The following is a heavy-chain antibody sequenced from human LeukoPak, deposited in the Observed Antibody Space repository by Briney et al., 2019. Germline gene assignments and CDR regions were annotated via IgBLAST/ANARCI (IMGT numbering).Heavy chain of an antibody. CDR1: GFTVSSYY. Sequence: GGSLRLSCAASGFTVSSYYMSWVRQGPGKGLEWVSVIYTGGSTYYADSVEGRFTISRDNSKNTLYLQMNSLRAGDTAVYYCAMATWVGGLDYWGQGSLVTVSS. CDR2: IYTGGST. CDR3: AMATWVGGLDY. J-gene: IGHJ4*02. V-gene: IGHV3-66*01. D-gene: IGHD1-26*01.